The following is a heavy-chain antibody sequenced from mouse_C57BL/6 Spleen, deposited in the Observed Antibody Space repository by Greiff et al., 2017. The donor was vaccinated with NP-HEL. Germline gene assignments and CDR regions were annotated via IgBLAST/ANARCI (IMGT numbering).Heavy chain of an antibody. CDR1: GYTFTSYW. CDR3: ARWDSWDRYFDV. J-gene: IGHJ1*03. CDR2: IYPSDSET. V-gene: IGHV1-61*01. D-gene: IGHD4-1*01. Sequence: QVQLQQPGAELVRPGSSVKLSCKASGYTFTSYWMDWVKQRPGQGLEWIGNIYPSDSETHYNQKFKDKATLTVDKSSSTAYMQLSSLTSEDSAVYYCARWDSWDRYFDVWGTGTTVTVSS.